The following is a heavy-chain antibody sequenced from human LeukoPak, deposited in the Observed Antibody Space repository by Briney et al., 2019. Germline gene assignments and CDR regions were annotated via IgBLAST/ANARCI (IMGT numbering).Heavy chain of an antibody. V-gene: IGHV3-53*01. Sequence: GGSLRLSCAASGFTFSSYGMHWVRQAPGKGLEWVSAIYSGETTEYADSVKGRFTISRDSSKNTLYLQMNSLRTEDTAVYYCATLYGGQRADGYWGQGTLVTVSS. J-gene: IGHJ4*02. D-gene: IGHD2-15*01. CDR3: ATLYGGQRADGY. CDR2: IYSGETT. CDR1: GFTFSSYG.